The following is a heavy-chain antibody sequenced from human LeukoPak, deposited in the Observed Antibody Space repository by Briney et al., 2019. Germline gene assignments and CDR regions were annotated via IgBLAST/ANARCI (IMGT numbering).Heavy chain of an antibody. CDR1: GYTFTDYY. D-gene: IGHD1-26*01. J-gene: IGHJ4*02. CDR2: INPNSGGT. V-gene: IGHV1-2*02. CDR3: TRALGSDY. Sequence: ASVKVSCKACGYTFTDYYMNWVRQAPGQGVEWMGWINPNSGGTNYAQKFQGRVTITRDTSISTAYMELSSLYSDDTAMYYCTRALGSDYWGQGTLVTVSS.